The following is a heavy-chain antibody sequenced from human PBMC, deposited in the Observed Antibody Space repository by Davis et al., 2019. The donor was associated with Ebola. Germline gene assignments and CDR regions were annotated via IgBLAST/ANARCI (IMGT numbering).Heavy chain of an antibody. D-gene: IGHD6-13*01. J-gene: IGHJ6*02. CDR2: IYYSGST. Sequence: MPSETLSLTCAVYGASFSDYSWTWIRQPPGKGLEWIGYIYYSGSTNYNPSLKSRVTISVDTSKNQFSLKLSSVTAADTAVYYCARGSSSWLYYHMDVWGQGTTVTVSS. V-gene: IGHV4-34*01. CDR3: ARGSSSWLYYHMDV. CDR1: GASFSDYS.